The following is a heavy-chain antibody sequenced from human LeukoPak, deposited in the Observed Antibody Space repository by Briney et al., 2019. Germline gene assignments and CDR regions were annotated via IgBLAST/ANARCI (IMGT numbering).Heavy chain of an antibody. D-gene: IGHD2-2*01. CDR2: VRSDGSIE. Sequence: GGYLRLSCAASGFSFSDYGMHWVRQAPGKGLDWVAFVRSDGSIEYYADSVKGRFTISRDNSKSTLYLQIYSLRAEDTAVYYCAKDVPAAYFDFWGQGTLVTVSS. CDR1: GFSFSDYG. V-gene: IGHV3-30*02. CDR3: AKDVPAAYFDF. J-gene: IGHJ4*02.